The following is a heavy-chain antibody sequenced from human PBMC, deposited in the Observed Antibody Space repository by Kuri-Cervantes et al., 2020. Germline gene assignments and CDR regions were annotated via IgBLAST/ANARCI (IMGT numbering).Heavy chain of an antibody. Sequence: SQTLSLTCAVSGGSISSGGYSWSWIRQPPGKGLEWIGYIYHSGSTYYNPSLKSRVTISVDRSKNQFSLELSSVTAADTAVYYCARESASSGWIFDYWGQGTLVTVSS. CDR1: GGSISSGGYS. V-gene: IGHV4-30-2*01. CDR3: ARESASSGWIFDY. J-gene: IGHJ4*02. D-gene: IGHD6-19*01. CDR2: IYHSGST.